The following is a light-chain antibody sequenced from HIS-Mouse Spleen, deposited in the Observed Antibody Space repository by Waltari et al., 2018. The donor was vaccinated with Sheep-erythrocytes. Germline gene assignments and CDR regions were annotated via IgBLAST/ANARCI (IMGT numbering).Light chain of an antibody. CDR1: TLGPNY. Sequence: SYELTQPPSVSVSPGQTPSITCSGDTLGPNYAYGYQQKPGQSPVLVIYQDSKRPSGIPERFSGSNSGNTATLTISGTQAMDEADYYCQAWDSSTAVFGGGTKLTVL. CDR3: QAWDSSTAV. CDR2: QDS. J-gene: IGLJ2*01. V-gene: IGLV3-1*01.